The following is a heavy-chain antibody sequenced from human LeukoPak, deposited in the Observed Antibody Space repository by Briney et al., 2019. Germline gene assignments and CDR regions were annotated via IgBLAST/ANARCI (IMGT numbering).Heavy chain of an antibody. CDR3: AGAYSGGWFTY. CDR1: GFAFNTYG. Sequence: GGSLRLSCVASGFAFNTYGMHWVRQAPGKGLEWVAVIWYDGSKKFYADSVNGRFTISRDDSKNTLYLQMSGLRADDTAVYYCAGAYSGGWFTYWGQGTPVTVSS. V-gene: IGHV3-33*01. J-gene: IGHJ4*02. CDR2: IWYDGSKK. D-gene: IGHD6-13*01.